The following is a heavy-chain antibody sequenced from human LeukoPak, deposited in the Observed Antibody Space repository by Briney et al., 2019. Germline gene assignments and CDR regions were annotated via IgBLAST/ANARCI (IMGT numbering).Heavy chain of an antibody. Sequence: ASVKVSCKASGYTLGGYGISWVRQAPGQGLEWVGWITTYNGEKKYSEKFQGRVTMTTDTSTSTYYMEMTSLRTDDTAIYYCARDCSNGVCYPRDYWGQGTLVSVST. D-gene: IGHD2-8*01. CDR3: ARDCSNGVCYPRDY. V-gene: IGHV1-18*01. J-gene: IGHJ4*02. CDR1: GYTLGGYG. CDR2: ITTYNGEK.